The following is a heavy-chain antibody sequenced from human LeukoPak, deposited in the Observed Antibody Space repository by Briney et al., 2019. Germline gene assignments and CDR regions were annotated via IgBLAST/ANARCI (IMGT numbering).Heavy chain of an antibody. CDR3: AKFPHYDFWNGYYYYFDY. Sequence: GGSLRLSCAASGFTFSSYAMSWVRQAPGKGLEWVSIISAIGGSTYYADSVKGRFTISRGTSRNTLFLQMTSLRAEDTAVYYCAKFPHYDFWNGYYYYFDYWGQGTLVTVSS. D-gene: IGHD3-3*01. V-gene: IGHV3-23*01. CDR2: ISAIGGST. CDR1: GFTFSSYA. J-gene: IGHJ4*02.